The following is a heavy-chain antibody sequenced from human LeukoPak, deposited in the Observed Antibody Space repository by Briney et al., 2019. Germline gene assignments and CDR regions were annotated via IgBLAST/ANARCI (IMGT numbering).Heavy chain of an antibody. J-gene: IGHJ4*02. V-gene: IGHV1-18*01. CDR1: GYTFTSSG. Sequence: ASVKVSCKXSGYTFTSSGISGVRQAPGEGLEWMGWISTHDVNTKYAQKLQGRVTLTTDTSTSTAYMELRSLRSDDTAVYYCATDLGYCSSTTCDTFDYWGQGTLITVSS. CDR3: ATDLGYCSSTTCDTFDY. D-gene: IGHD2-2*01. CDR2: ISTHDVNT.